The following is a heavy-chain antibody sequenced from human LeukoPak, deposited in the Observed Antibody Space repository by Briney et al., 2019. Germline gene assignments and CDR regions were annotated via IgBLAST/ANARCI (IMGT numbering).Heavy chain of an antibody. CDR2: IYYSGST. D-gene: IGHD5-24*01. J-gene: IGHJ4*02. Sequence: SQTLSLTCTVSGGSISSGSYYWSWIRQPPGKGLEWIGYIYYSGSTNYNPSLKSRVTISVDTSKNQFSLKLSSVTAADTAVYYCARDLGMATPFDYWGQGTLVTVSS. V-gene: IGHV4-61*01. CDR1: GGSISSGSYY. CDR3: ARDLGMATPFDY.